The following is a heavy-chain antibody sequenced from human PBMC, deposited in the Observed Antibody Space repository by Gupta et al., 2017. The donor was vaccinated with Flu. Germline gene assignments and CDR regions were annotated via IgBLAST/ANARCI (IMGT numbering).Heavy chain of an antibody. J-gene: IGHJ6*03. CDR3: ARDRRDLDKGYYYYYMDV. CDR1: GFTFSAHF. CDR2: ITSSGGTV. D-gene: IGHD3-9*01. Sequence: QPQLVQSGGHLVRPGGSVRLSCVASGFTFSAHFMTWIRQAPGKGLEWLAYITSSGGTVFYADSVKGRFTVSRDNGKNSLYLERGSLRADDTATYYCARDRRDLDKGYYYYYMDVWGKGATVTVSS. V-gene: IGHV3-11*01.